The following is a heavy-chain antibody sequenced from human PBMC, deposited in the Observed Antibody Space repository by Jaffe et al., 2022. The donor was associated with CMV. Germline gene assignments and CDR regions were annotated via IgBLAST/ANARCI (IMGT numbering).Heavy chain of an antibody. CDR2: ISNDGGYI. CDR1: GFIFSDYG. D-gene: IGHD3-10*01. J-gene: IGHJ3*02. V-gene: IGHV3-30*18. Sequence: QVHLVESGGGAVQPGRSLRLSCAASGFIFSDYGVHWVRQAPGKGLEWVAVISNDGGYIKYADSVKGRFTISRDNSKSTLYLQMDSLRPDDTAVYHCAKDLYLRDNKRDALNDAFDICGQGTMVTVSS. CDR3: AKDLYLRDNKRDALNDAFDI.